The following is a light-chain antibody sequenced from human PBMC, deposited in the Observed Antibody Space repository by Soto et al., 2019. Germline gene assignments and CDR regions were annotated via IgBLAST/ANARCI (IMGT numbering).Light chain of an antibody. V-gene: IGKV1D-16*01. Sequence: DAQMTQSPASLSASIGDRVTITCRASQDISSWLAWFQQKPDKAPKSLIYAASSLHSGVPSRFSGAGSGTDFTLTISSLQPEDFAAYFCQQYSFYPRTFGQGTKIEV. J-gene: IGKJ1*01. CDR3: QQYSFYPRT. CDR2: AAS. CDR1: QDISSW.